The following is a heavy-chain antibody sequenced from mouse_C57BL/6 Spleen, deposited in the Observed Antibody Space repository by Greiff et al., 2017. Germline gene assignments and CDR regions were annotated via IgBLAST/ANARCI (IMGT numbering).Heavy chain of an antibody. CDR1: GFTFTDYY. V-gene: IGHV7-3*01. D-gene: IGHD1-1*01. CDR2: IRNKANGYTT. J-gene: IGHJ1*03. CDR3: ARYVTVVGESYWYFDV. Sequence: EVMLVESGGGLVQPGGSLSLSCAASGFTFTDYYMSWVRQTPGKALEWMGFIRNKANGYTTEYSASVKGRFTISRDNSQSILYLQMNALRDEDSATYYCARYVTVVGESYWYFDVWGTGTTVTVSS.